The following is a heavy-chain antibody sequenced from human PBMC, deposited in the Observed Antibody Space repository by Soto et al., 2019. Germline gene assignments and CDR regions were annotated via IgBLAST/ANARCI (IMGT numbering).Heavy chain of an antibody. V-gene: IGHV3-23*01. J-gene: IGHJ6*03. CDR1: EFTFNHYA. Sequence: GGSLRLSCAASEFTFNHYAMSGVRQAPGKGLEWVSVIRYNGGNKYYADSVKGRFTISRDNSKNTLYLQMNSLRAEDTAVYYCTRQGGDGSGSYYEYYYYMDVWGKGTTVTVSS. CDR2: IRYNGGNK. D-gene: IGHD3-10*01. CDR3: TRQGGDGSGSYYEYYYYMDV.